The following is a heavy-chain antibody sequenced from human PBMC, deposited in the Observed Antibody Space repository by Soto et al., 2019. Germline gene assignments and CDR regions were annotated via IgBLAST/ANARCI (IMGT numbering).Heavy chain of an antibody. CDR3: ARRRYSIGWSTNWFDP. CDR2: ISYSGST. V-gene: IGHV4-39*01. J-gene: IGHJ5*02. D-gene: IGHD6-19*01. CDR1: GGSISSSNYY. Sequence: QLQLQESGPGLVKPSETLSLTCTVSGGSISSSNYYWGWIRQPPGKGLEWIGSISYSGSTYYNPSLKGRVTMSIDTSKNQFSLKLTSVTAADTAVYYCARRRYSIGWSTNWFDPWGQGTLVTVSS.